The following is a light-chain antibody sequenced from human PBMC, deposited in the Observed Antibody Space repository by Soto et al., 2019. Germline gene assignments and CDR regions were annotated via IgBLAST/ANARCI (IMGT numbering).Light chain of an antibody. V-gene: IGLV2-14*01. CDR3: SSYTSSSFWV. Sequence: QSVLTQPASVSGSPGQSITVSCTGTNTDVGGYNYVSWYQHRPGKAPRLMIYEVSNRPSGVSNRFSGSKSGNTASLTISGLQAEDEADYYCSSYTSSSFWVFGGGTKLTVL. J-gene: IGLJ3*02. CDR1: NTDVGGYNY. CDR2: EVS.